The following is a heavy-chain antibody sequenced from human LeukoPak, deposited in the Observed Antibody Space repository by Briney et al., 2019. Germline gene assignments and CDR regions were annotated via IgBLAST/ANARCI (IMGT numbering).Heavy chain of an antibody. V-gene: IGHV4-59*01. D-gene: IGHD2/OR15-2a*01. CDR2: IYYSGSA. CDR3: ARSPFNRDEMAFDI. CDR1: GGSISSYY. J-gene: IGHJ3*02. Sequence: PSETLSLTCTVSGGSISSYYWSWIRQPPGKGLEWIGYIYYSGSANYNPSLKSRVTITVDTSKNQFSLKLSSVTAADTAVYYCARSPFNRDEMAFDIWGQGKMVTVSS.